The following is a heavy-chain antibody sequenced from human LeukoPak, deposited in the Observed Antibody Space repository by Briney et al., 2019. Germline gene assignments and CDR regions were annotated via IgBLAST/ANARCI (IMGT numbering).Heavy chain of an antibody. CDR1: GGSISSYY. CDR2: IYYSGST. D-gene: IGHD6-13*01. Sequence: SETLSLTCTVSGGSISSYYWSWIRQPPGKGLEWSGYIYYSGSTNYNSSLKSRVTISVDTSKNQFSLKLSSVTAADTAVYYCARVPGYSTSSPFDYWGQGTLVTVSS. V-gene: IGHV4-59*01. CDR3: ARVPGYSTSSPFDY. J-gene: IGHJ4*02.